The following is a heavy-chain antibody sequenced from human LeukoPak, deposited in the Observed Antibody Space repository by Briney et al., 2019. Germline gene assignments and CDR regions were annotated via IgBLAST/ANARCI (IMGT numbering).Heavy chain of an antibody. CDR1: SSSGYY. Sequence: SSSGYYWGWIRQPPGKGLEWVANIKEDGSETYYVDSLNGRFTISRDNVKNSLYLQINSLRADDSAVYYCARDSFETDIDYWGQGTLVTVSS. CDR3: ARDSFETDIDY. J-gene: IGHJ4*02. D-gene: IGHD1-14*01. CDR2: IKEDGSET. V-gene: IGHV3-7*01.